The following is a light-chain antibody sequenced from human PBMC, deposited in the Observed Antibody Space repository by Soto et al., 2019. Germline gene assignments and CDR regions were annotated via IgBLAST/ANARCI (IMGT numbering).Light chain of an antibody. CDR2: GVS. Sequence: QSVLTQPASVSGSPGQSITISCTGTSSDVGGYNYVSWYQQHPGKAPKLMIYGVSYRPSGVSNRFSGSKSGNTASLTISGLQAEDEADYYCNSYTSSTPYVFGTGTKLTVL. J-gene: IGLJ1*01. CDR3: NSYTSSTPYV. CDR1: SSDVGGYNY. V-gene: IGLV2-14*01.